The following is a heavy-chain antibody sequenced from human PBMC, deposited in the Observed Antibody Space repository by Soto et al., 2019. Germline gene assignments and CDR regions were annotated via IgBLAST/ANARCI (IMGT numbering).Heavy chain of an antibody. CDR3: ARPPLYSNGGYFDS. CDR1: GFTFTDHA. D-gene: IGHD6-19*01. J-gene: IGHJ4*02. Sequence: LRLSCAVSGFTFTDHAMTWVRQAPGKGLEWVSTTSNNGDRTFYADSVKGRFTVSTDRTNNTLYLQMNSLRADDTAVYFCARPPLYSNGGYFDSWGQGTLVTVSS. V-gene: IGHV3-23*01. CDR2: TSNNGDRT.